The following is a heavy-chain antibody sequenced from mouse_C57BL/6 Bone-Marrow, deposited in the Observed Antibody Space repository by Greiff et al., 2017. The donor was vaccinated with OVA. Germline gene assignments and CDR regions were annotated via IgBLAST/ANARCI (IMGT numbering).Heavy chain of an antibody. CDR1: GYTFTDYN. V-gene: IGHV1-18*01. CDR2: INSNNGGT. D-gene: IGHD2-4*01. CDR3: GRGGYYDCDGEAWFAY. Sequence: EVQLQQSGPELAKPGASVKLPCKASGYTFTDYNMDWVKQSPGKSLEWIGDINSNNGGTIYNQKFKGKATLTVDKSSSTAYMELRSLTSEDTAVYYCGRGGYYDCDGEAWFAYWGQGTLVTVSA. J-gene: IGHJ3*01.